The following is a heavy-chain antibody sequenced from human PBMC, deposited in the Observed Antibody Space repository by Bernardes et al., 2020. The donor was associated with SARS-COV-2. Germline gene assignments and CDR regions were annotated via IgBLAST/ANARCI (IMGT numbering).Heavy chain of an antibody. J-gene: IGHJ6*02. CDR1: GFTFTTHS. D-gene: IGHD3-16*01. V-gene: IGHV3-21*01. CDR3: ARRASFNGLDV. CDR2: ISSSSTYI. Sequence: GGSLRLSCEASGFTFTTHSMIWVRQAPGKGLEWVSSISSSSTYIYYADSVEGRFTISRDNAKSSLFLQMNSLRAEDTAVYCCARRASFNGLDVWGLGTAVSVSS.